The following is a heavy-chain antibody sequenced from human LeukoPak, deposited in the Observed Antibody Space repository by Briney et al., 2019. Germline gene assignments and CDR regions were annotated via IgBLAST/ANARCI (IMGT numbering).Heavy chain of an antibody. CDR3: ARLTYYYDSSGYYPDY. V-gene: IGHV1-18*01. CDR2: ISAYNGNT. D-gene: IGHD3-22*01. J-gene: IGHJ4*02. Sequence: ASVKVSCKASGYTFTSYDISWVRQAPGQGLEWMGWISAYNGNTNYAQKLQGRVTMTTDTSTSTAYMELRSLRSDDTAVYYCARLTYYYDSSGYYPDYWGQGTLVTVSS. CDR1: GYTFTSYD.